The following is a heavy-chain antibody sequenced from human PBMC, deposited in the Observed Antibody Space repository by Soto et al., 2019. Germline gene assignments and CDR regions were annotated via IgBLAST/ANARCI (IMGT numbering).Heavy chain of an antibody. D-gene: IGHD3-10*01. CDR1: GGSISSSSYY. CDR2: IYYSGST. V-gene: IGHV4-39*01. CDR3: ARHGGTYYYGSGRTLDIDY. J-gene: IGHJ4*02. Sequence: QLQLQESGPGLVKPSETLSLTCTVSGGSISSSSYYWGWIRQPPGKGLEWIGSIYYSGSTYYNPSLKSRVTISVDTSKNQFSLKLSSVTAADTAVYYCARHGGTYYYGSGRTLDIDYWGQGTLVTVSS.